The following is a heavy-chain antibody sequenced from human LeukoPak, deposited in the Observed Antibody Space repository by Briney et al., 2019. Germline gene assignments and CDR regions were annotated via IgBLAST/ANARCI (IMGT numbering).Heavy chain of an antibody. Sequence: PGGSLRLSCAASRFTFSSYAMSWVRQAPGKGLEWVSGISGSGGSPYYAGSVKVRFTIPRDNSKNTLYLQMNSVRAEDTAVYYCAKVEEQIYVETAMDDPGREHYMDVWGKGTTVIVSS. J-gene: IGHJ6*03. CDR2: ISGSGGSP. V-gene: IGHV3-23*01. CDR3: AKVEEQIYVETAMDDPGREHYMDV. D-gene: IGHD5-18*01. CDR1: RFTFSSYA.